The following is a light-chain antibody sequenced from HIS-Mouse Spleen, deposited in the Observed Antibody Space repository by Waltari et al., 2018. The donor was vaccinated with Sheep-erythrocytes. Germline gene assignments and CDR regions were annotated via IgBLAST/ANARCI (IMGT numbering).Light chain of an antibody. CDR1: KLWDKY. Sequence: SSELTQPPSVSVSPGQTASITCSGDKLWDKYACWQPQKPGHSPVLVSYQDTKRPSGIPGRVSGSNSGNTATLTISGTQAMDEADYYCQAWDSSIVVFGGGTKLTVL. J-gene: IGLJ2*01. V-gene: IGLV3-1*01. CDR3: QAWDSSIVV. CDR2: QDT.